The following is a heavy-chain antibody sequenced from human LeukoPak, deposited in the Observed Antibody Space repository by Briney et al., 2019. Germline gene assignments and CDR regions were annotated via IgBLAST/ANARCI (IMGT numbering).Heavy chain of an antibody. J-gene: IGHJ4*02. Sequence: SGPTLVNPTQTLTLTCTFSGFSLSTSGVGVGWIRQPPGKALEWLALIYWDDDKRYSPSLKSRLTITKDTSKNQVVLTMTNMDPVDTATYYCARYYYDSSGYSRLLDYWGQGTLVTVSS. CDR1: GFSLSTSGVG. CDR2: IYWDDDK. D-gene: IGHD3-22*01. CDR3: ARYYYDSSGYSRLLDY. V-gene: IGHV2-5*02.